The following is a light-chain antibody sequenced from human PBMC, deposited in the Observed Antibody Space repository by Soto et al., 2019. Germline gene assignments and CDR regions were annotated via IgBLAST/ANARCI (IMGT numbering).Light chain of an antibody. Sequence: EIVLTQSPCTLSLSPGERATLSCRSSPSVSGSNLAWYQQKPGQAPRLVIYGASSRATGIPDRFSGSGSGTDFTLTISSLEPEDFAVYYCQQRSNWPRTFGQGTKVDI. CDR3: QQRSNWPRT. CDR1: PSVSGSN. V-gene: IGKV3D-20*02. CDR2: GAS. J-gene: IGKJ1*01.